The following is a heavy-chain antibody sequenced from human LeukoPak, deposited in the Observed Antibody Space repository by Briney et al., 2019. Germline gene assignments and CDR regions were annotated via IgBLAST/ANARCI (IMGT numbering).Heavy chain of an antibody. CDR3: ARALYDFWSGYPQDWFDP. V-gene: IGHV3-33*01. CDR2: IWYDGSNK. J-gene: IGHJ5*02. Sequence: PGGSLRLSCAASGFTFSSYGMHWVRQAPGKGLEWVAVIWYDGSNKYYADSVKGRFTISRDNSKNTLYLQMNSLRAEDTAVYYCARALYDFWSGYPQDWFDPWGQGTLVTVSS. CDR1: GFTFSSYG. D-gene: IGHD3-3*01.